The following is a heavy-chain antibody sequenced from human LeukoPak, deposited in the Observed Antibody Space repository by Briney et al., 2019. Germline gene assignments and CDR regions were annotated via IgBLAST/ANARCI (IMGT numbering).Heavy chain of an antibody. Sequence: PGGSLRLSCAASGFTFSSYWMHWVRQAPGKGLVWVSRINSDGSSTSYADSVKGRFTISRDNAKNTLYLQMNSLRAEDTAVYYCARNPTYDFWSARAGYYYYYYYMDVWGKGTTVTVSS. V-gene: IGHV3-74*01. CDR3: ARNPTYDFWSARAGYYYYYYYMDV. J-gene: IGHJ6*03. CDR1: GFTFSSYW. CDR2: INSDGSST. D-gene: IGHD3-3*01.